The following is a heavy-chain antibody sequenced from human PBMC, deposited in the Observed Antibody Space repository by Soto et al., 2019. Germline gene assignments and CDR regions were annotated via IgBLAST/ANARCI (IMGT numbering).Heavy chain of an antibody. CDR3: ARERSAAGTGWFDP. J-gene: IGHJ5*02. V-gene: IGHV1-18*01. Sequence: GASVKVSCKASGYTFTSYGINWVRQAPGQGLEWMGWISAYNGNTNYAQKLQGRVTMTTDTSTSTAYMELSSLRYEDTAVYYCARERSAAGTGWFDPWGQGTLVTVSS. CDR2: ISAYNGNT. CDR1: GYTFTSYG. D-gene: IGHD6-13*01.